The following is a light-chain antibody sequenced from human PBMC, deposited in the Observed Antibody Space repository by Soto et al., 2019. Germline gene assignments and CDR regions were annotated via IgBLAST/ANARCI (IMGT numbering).Light chain of an antibody. CDR3: CSYAGTYTYV. V-gene: IGLV2-11*01. J-gene: IGLJ1*01. CDR2: DVT. Sequence: QSVLTQPRSVSGSPGQSVTISCTGSSSDVGGYNYVSWYQQHAGKAPKLMIFDVTERPSGVPDRFSGSKSGNTASLTISGLQAEDEADYYCCSYAGTYTYVFGTGTKLTVL. CDR1: SSDVGGYNY.